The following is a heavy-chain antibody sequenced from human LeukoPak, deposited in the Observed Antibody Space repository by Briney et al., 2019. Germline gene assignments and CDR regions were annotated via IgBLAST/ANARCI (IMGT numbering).Heavy chain of an antibody. J-gene: IGHJ4*02. Sequence: GGSLRLSCGTSGFTFGYYEMNWVRQAPGKGLEWVSYIKSGGSSIYYADSVKGRFTISRDDAKNSLYLQMNGLRPEDTAIYYCARDKGGMVPFDHWGQGTLVTVSS. CDR3: ARDKGGMVPFDH. CDR1: GFTFGYYE. D-gene: IGHD3-10*01. V-gene: IGHV3-48*03. CDR2: IKSGGSSI.